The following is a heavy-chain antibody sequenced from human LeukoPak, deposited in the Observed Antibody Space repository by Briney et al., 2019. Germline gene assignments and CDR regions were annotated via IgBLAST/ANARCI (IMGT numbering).Heavy chain of an antibody. Sequence: PGGSLRLSCAASGFTFSSYAMSWVRQAPGKGLEWVSAISGSGGSTYYADSVKGRFTISRDNSKNTLYLQMNSLRAEDTAVYYCAKDGNWVYYYGIDVWGQGTTVTVSS. CDR1: GFTFSSYA. D-gene: IGHD4-23*01. CDR3: AKDGNWVYYYGIDV. CDR2: ISGSGGST. V-gene: IGHV3-23*01. J-gene: IGHJ6*02.